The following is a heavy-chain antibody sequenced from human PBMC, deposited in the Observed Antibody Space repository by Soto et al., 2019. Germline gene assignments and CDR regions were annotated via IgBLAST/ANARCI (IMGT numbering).Heavy chain of an antibody. CDR3: ARLGFPGAIYFDS. V-gene: IGHV5-51*01. CDR1: GYNFTTFW. J-gene: IGHJ4*02. CDR2: IYPGDSET. Sequence: LKISCKGSGYNFTTFWIGWVRQVPGKGLEWMGIIYPGDSETKYSPDFEGQVTISADRSTNTAYLQWRSLRASDTAMYYCARLGFPGAIYFDSWGLGTLVTVSS.